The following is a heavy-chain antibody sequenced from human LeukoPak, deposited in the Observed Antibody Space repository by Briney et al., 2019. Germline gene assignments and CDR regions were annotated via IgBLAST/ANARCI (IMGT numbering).Heavy chain of an antibody. CDR1: GFTFSSYE. CDR3: ARDASALY. J-gene: IGHJ4*02. D-gene: IGHD6-19*01. CDR2: ISSSGSTI. Sequence: GGSLRLSCAASGFTFSSYEMNWVRQAPGKGLEWVSYISSSGSTIYYADSVKGRFTISRDNAKNSLYLQMNSLRDDDTSVYFCARDASALYWGRGTLVTVSS. V-gene: IGHV3-48*03.